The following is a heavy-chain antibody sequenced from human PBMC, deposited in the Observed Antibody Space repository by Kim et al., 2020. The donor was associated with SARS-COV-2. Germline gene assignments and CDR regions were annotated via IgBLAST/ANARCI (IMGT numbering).Heavy chain of an antibody. CDR3: ARRAISPETQFDY. Sequence: YSPPFQGQVTISADNSISTAYLQWSSLKASDTAMYYCARRAISPETQFDYWGQGTLVTVSS. D-gene: IGHD3-9*01. V-gene: IGHV5-51*01. J-gene: IGHJ4*02.